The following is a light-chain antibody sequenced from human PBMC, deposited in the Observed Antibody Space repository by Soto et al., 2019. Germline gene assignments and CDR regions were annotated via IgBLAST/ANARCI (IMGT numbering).Light chain of an antibody. V-gene: IGKV3-15*01. CDR3: QQYNEWSLT. CDR2: HAS. CDR1: ESVSNN. Sequence: EIVMTQSPATLSVSPGERATLSCRASESVSNNLAWYQQKFGQAPRLLSYHASTRATGIPARFSGSGSGTELTITRSGLQSEYFALYYCQQYNEWSLTFGGGTKVEIK. J-gene: IGKJ4*01.